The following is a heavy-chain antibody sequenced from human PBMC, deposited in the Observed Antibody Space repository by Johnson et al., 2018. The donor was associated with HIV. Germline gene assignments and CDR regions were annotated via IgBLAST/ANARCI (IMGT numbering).Heavy chain of an antibody. J-gene: IGHJ3*02. V-gene: IGHV3-64*01. D-gene: IGHD2-15*01. CDR3: AREYGSGGICYPNDAFDS. Sequence: VQLVESGGGLVRPGESLRLSCVASGFTFSSYAMHWVRQAPGKGLEYVASISINGDTTYYARSVQDRFTISRDNSENTLYLQMDSLRAEEMAIYYCAREYGSGGICYPNDAFDSWGQGTMVTVSS. CDR1: GFTFSSYA. CDR2: ISINGDTT.